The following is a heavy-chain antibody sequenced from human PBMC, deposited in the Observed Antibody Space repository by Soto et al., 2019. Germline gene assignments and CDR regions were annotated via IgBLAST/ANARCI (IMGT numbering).Heavy chain of an antibody. J-gene: IGHJ4*01. D-gene: IGHD1-26*01. V-gene: IGHV3-30*03. CDR1: GFTFSSYG. CDR2: ISYDGSNK. CDR3: GSLGGTALLGGFYFDD. Sequence: GGSLRLSCAASGFTFSSYGMHWVRQAPGKGLEWVAVISYDGSNKYYADSVKGRFTISRDNSKNTLYLQMNSLRAEDTAVSYCGSLGGTALLGGFYFDDWGQGTLVTVSS.